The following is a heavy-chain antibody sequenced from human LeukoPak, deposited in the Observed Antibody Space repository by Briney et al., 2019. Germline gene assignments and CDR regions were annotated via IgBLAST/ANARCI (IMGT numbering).Heavy chain of an antibody. V-gene: IGHV1-2*02. CDR1: GYTFTGYY. J-gene: IGHJ5*02. Sequence: ASVTVSCKASGYTFTGYYMHWVRQAPGQGLEWMGWINPNSGGTNYAQKFQGRVTMTRDTSISTAYMELSRLRSDDTPVYYCARGDGVAATGTWFDPWGQGTLVTVSS. CDR3: ARGDGVAATGTWFDP. D-gene: IGHD6-19*01. CDR2: INPNSGGT.